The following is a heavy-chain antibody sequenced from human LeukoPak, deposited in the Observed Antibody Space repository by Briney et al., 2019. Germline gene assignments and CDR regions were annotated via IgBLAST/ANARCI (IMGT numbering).Heavy chain of an antibody. CDR2: IGTAGDT. D-gene: IGHD1-1*01. J-gene: IGHJ4*02. V-gene: IGHV3-13*01. CDR3: ARVAKERVGGVYYFDY. Sequence: TGXXXEXVSAIGTAGDTYYTGSVKGRFTISRENAKNSLYLQMNSLRAGDTAVYYCARVAKERVGGVYYFDYWGQGTLVTVSS.